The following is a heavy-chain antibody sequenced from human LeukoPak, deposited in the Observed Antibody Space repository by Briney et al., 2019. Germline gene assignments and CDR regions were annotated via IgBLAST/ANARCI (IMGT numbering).Heavy chain of an antibody. V-gene: IGHV1-69*06. CDR3: ARGDITMVRGVIIPSRFDP. Sequence: SVKVSCTASGGTFSSYAISWVRQAPGQGLEWMGGIIPIFGTANYAQKFQSRVTITADKSTSTAYMELSSLRSEDTAVYYCARGDITMVRGVIIPSRFDPWGQGTLVTVSS. D-gene: IGHD3-10*01. J-gene: IGHJ5*02. CDR1: GGTFSSYA. CDR2: IIPIFGTA.